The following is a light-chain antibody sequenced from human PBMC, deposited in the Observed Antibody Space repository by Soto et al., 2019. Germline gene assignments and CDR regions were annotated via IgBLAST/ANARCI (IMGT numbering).Light chain of an antibody. J-gene: IGLJ1*01. CDR1: NIGSKS. CDR3: QVWQSISDHYV. Sequence: SYELTQPPSVSVAPGKTARITCGGNNIGSKSVHWYQQKPGQAPVLVIYYDSDRPSGIPERFSGSNSGNTATLTISRVEAGDEADYYCQVWQSISDHYVFGTGTKVTVL. CDR2: YDS. V-gene: IGLV3-21*01.